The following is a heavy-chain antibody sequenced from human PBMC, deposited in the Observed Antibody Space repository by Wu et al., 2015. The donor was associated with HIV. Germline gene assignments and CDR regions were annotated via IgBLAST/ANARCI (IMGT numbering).Heavy chain of an antibody. Sequence: QVQLVQSGAVVKRPGASVRISCKTSGYNFTNYYMHWVRQAPGQGPEWMGVINPRENRVSYSQKFQGRVTMTRDTSTSTLYMELSSLRSEDTAVYYCARERGYSYAGVVWGKGTTVTVSS. D-gene: IGHD5-18*01. CDR2: INPRENRV. CDR3: ARERGYSYAGVV. J-gene: IGHJ6*04. CDR1: GYNFTNYY. V-gene: IGHV1-46*01.